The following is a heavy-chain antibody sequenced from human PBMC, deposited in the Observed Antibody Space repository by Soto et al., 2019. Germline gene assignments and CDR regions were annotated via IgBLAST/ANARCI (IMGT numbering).Heavy chain of an antibody. J-gene: IGHJ4*02. CDR3: AREASGSYFHFDY. CDR2: IYYSGST. CDR1: GGSISSSSYY. V-gene: IGHV4-39*01. Sequence: QLQLQESGPGLVKPSETLSLTCTVSGGSISSSSYYWGWIRKPPGKGLEWIGNIYYSGSTYYNPSLKSRVAIFVDTSKNQFSLKLSSVTAAGTAVYSCAREASGSYFHFDYWGQGILVTVSS. D-gene: IGHD1-26*01.